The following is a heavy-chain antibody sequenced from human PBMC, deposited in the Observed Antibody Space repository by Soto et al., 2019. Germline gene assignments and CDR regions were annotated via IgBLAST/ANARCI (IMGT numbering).Heavy chain of an antibody. D-gene: IGHD6-19*01. CDR2: ISGGGGST. V-gene: IGHV3-23*01. CDR3: AKDSGAVAGPY. CDR1: GFTFSSYA. Sequence: GGSLRLSCAASGFTFSSYAMSWVRQAPGKGLEWVSGISGGGGSTDYADSVKGRFTISRDNSKNTLYLQLNSLRAEDTAVYYCAKDSGAVAGPYWGQGTLVTVSS. J-gene: IGHJ4*02.